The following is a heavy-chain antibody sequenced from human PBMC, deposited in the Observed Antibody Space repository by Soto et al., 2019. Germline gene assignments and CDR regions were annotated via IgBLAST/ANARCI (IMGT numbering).Heavy chain of an antibody. D-gene: IGHD5-12*01. CDR3: ATDRARRLDC. CDR2: INQDGSET. V-gene: IGHV3-7*01. J-gene: IGHJ4*02. CDR1: GFTFSSYW. Sequence: EEQLVESGGGWVQPGGSLRLSCAASGFTFSSYWMSWVRQAPGKGLEWVGQINQDGSETYSGDSVRGRFTISRDNAKNSLYLKMNSMRAEDMAGYYCATDRARRLDCWGQGTRVNVS.